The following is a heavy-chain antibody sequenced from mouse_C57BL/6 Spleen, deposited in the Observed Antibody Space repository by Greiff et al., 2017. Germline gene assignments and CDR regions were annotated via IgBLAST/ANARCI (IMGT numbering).Heavy chain of an antibody. CDR1: GYTFTDYE. CDR3: TRWGLAPWFAY. J-gene: IGHJ3*01. CDR2: IDPETGGT. Sequence: VQLQQSGAELVRPGASVTLSCKASGYTFTDYEMHWVKQTPVHGLEWIGAIDPETGGTAYNHKFKGKAILTADKSSSTAYMELRSLTSEDSAVYYCTRWGLAPWFAYWGQGTLVTVSA. D-gene: IGHD2-4*01. V-gene: IGHV1-15*01.